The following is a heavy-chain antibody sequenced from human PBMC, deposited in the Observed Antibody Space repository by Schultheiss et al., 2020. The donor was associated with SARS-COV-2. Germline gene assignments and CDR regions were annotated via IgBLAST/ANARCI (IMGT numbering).Heavy chain of an antibody. CDR1: GGSISSRTYY. CDR2: IYYSGST. V-gene: IGHV4-61*05. J-gene: IGHJ1*01. D-gene: IGHD4-17*01. CDR3: ASVYGDYFAEYFQH. Sequence: SQTLSLTCNVSGGSISSRTYYWAWIRQAPGEGLDWIGYIYYSGSTNYNPSLKSRVTISVDTSRNQFSLKLSSVTAADTAVYYCASVYGDYFAEYFQHWGQGTLVTVSS.